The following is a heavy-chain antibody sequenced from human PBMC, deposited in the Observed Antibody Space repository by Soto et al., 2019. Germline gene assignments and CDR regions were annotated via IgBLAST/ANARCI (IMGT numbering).Heavy chain of an antibody. CDR1: GFTFNTYD. CDR3: VRSGTARLLRHSWFDT. Sequence: PGGSLRLSCAASGFTFNTYDMNWVRQAPGKGLEWVSSITTSSAYIYYADSLKGRITISRDNAKNSLFLQMNSLRAEDTAVYYCVRSGTARLLRHSWFDTWGHGTLVTVSS. CDR2: ITTSSAYI. J-gene: IGHJ5*01. V-gene: IGHV3-21*01. D-gene: IGHD2-21*01.